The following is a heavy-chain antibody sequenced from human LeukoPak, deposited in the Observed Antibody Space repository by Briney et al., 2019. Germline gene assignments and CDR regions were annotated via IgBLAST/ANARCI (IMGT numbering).Heavy chain of an antibody. CDR2: ISYDGSNK. CDR1: GFPFSSYG. D-gene: IGHD6-6*01. CDR3: ARGPIAALDSYYFDY. J-gene: IGHJ4*02. Sequence: PGGTLRLSCAASGFPFSSYGMSWVRQAPGKGLEWVAVISYDGSNKYYADSVKGRFTISRDNSKNTLYLQMNSLRAEDTAVYYCARGPIAALDSYYFDYWGQGTLVTVSS. V-gene: IGHV3-30*03.